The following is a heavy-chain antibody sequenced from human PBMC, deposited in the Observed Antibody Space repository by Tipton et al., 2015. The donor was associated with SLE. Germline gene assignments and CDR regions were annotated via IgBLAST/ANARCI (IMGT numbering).Heavy chain of an antibody. D-gene: IGHD6-19*01. V-gene: IGHV3-9*01. J-gene: IGHJ4*02. CDR1: GFTFDDYA. Sequence: SLRLSCAASGFTFDDYAMHWVRQAPWKGLEWVSGISWNSGSIGSADSVKGRFTISRDNSKNTLYLQMNSLRAEDTAVYYCAREGGIAVAGNYFDYWGQGTLVTVSS. CDR2: ISWNSGSI. CDR3: AREGGIAVAGNYFDY.